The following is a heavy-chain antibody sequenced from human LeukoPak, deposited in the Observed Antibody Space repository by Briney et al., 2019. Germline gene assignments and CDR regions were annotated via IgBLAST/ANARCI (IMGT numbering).Heavy chain of an antibody. CDR2: IYYSGST. CDR1: GGSISSYY. D-gene: IGHD3-22*01. V-gene: IGHV4-59*01. Sequence: SETLSLTCTVSGGSISSYYWSWIRKPPAQGLEWIGYIYYSGSTNYNPSLKSRVTISVDTSKNQFSLKLSSVTAADTAVYYCARSTYDSSGSDAFDIWGQGTMVTVSS. J-gene: IGHJ3*02. CDR3: ARSTYDSSGSDAFDI.